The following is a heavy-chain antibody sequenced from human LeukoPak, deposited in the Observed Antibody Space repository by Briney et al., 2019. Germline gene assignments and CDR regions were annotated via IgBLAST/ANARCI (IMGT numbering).Heavy chain of an antibody. D-gene: IGHD5-12*01. V-gene: IGHV4-59*01. J-gene: IGHJ4*02. CDR2: IYYSGST. Sequence: KPSETLSLTCTVSGGSISSYYWSWIRQPPGKGLEWIGYIYYSGSTNYNPSLKSRVTISVDTSKNQFSLKLSSVTAADTAVYYCASYSGYGLYFDYWGLGTLVTVSS. CDR3: ASYSGYGLYFDY. CDR1: GGSISSYY.